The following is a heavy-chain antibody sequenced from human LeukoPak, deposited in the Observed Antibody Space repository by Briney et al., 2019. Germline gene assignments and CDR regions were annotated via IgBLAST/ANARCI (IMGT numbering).Heavy chain of an antibody. CDR2: IRSKTNNYAT. J-gene: IGHJ4*02. CDR1: GFTFSGSA. Sequence: PGGSLRLSCAASGFTFSGSAKHWVRQASGKGLEWVGRIRSKTNNYATAYAASVKGRFTISRDDSKNTAYLQMNSLKTEDTAVYYCTRLENSGSFFDYWGQGTLVTVSS. D-gene: IGHD1-26*01. V-gene: IGHV3-73*01. CDR3: TRLENSGSFFDY.